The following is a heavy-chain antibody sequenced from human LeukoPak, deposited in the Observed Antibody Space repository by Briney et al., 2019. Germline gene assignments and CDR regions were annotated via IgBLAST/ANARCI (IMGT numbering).Heavy chain of an antibody. Sequence: SETLSLTCTVSGGSVSSSNYYWGWIRQPPGKGLEWIGSISYSGSTYYNPSLKSRVTISVDTSKNQFSLKLSSVTAADTAVYYCARHQVRGLYAFDIWGQGTMVTVSS. CDR3: ARHQVRGLYAFDI. CDR1: GGSVSSSNYY. V-gene: IGHV4-39*01. D-gene: IGHD3-10*01. J-gene: IGHJ3*02. CDR2: ISYSGST.